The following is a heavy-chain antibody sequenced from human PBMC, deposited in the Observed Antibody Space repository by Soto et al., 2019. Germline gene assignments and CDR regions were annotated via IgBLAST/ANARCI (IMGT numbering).Heavy chain of an antibody. CDR2: IYYSGSA. D-gene: IGHD1-26*01. V-gene: IGHV4-31*03. CDR3: AREVRETKAFDY. CDR1: GGSISSGGYY. Sequence: SETLSLTCTVSGGSISSGGYYWSWIRQHPGKGLEWIGYIYYSGSAYYNPSLKSRVTISVDTSKNQFSLKLSSVTAADTAVYYCAREVRETKAFDYWGQGPLVTVSS. J-gene: IGHJ4*02.